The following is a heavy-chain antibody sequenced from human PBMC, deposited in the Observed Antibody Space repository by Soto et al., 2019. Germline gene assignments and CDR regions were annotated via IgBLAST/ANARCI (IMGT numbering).Heavy chain of an antibody. CDR2: IDHVGANT. V-gene: IGHV3-23*01. D-gene: IGHD3-16*01. Sequence: XGSLMLSCAVSGFTFSSHAMTWVRQAPGTGLEWVSTIDHVGANTHYADSVKGRFTISRDNSRNTVYLQMSSLRAADTALYFCVSWVSEHFDFWGQGT. CDR3: VSWVSEHFDF. CDR1: GFTFSSHA. J-gene: IGHJ4*02.